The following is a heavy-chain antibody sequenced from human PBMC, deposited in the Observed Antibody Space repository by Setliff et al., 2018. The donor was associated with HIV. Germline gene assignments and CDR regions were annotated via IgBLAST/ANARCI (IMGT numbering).Heavy chain of an antibody. CDR1: GFPFSYYA. Sequence: PGGSLRLSCSASGFPFSYYAMHWVRQAPGKGLEYVSAISSNGGSTYYADSVKGRFTISRDNSKNTLYLQMSSLRAEDTAVYYCVKARVDGDYYYYYYMDVWGKGTTVTVSS. CDR3: VKARVDGDYYYYYYMDV. D-gene: IGHD4-17*01. CDR2: ISSNGGST. V-gene: IGHV3-64D*09. J-gene: IGHJ6*03.